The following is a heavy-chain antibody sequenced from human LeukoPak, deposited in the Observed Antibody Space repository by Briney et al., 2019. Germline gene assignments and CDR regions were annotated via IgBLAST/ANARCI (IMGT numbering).Heavy chain of an antibody. CDR2: ISHGGTNK. Sequence: GGSLRLSCAASGFTFSSYPVYWVRQAPGKGLEWVAAISHGGTNKYYADSVKGQFTISRDNSKNTLYLQMNSLRAEDTAVYHCARERSITGDYYGLDVWGQGTTVTVSS. V-gene: IGHV3-30-3*01. D-gene: IGHD6-6*01. CDR3: ARERSITGDYYGLDV. CDR1: GFTFSSYP. J-gene: IGHJ6*02.